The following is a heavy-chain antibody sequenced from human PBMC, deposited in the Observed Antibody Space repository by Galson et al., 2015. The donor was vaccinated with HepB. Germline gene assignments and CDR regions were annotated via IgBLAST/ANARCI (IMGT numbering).Heavy chain of an antibody. V-gene: IGHV3-48*01. CDR2: ISSSGTTI. D-gene: IGHD2-15*01. CDR1: GFTFSNYS. CDR3: ARGSPFSQHYFHY. Sequence: SLRLSCAASGFTFSNYSMNWVRQAPGKGLEWVSYISSSGTTIYYADSVKGRFPISRDNAKNSLYLQMNSLRAEDTALYCCARGSPFSQHYFHYWGQGALVTVST. J-gene: IGHJ4*02.